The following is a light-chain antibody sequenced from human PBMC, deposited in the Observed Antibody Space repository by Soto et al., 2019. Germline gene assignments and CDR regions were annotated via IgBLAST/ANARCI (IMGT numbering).Light chain of an antibody. Sequence: QSVLTQPPSASGSPGQSVTISCTGTSSDVGGYKYVSWYQHHPGKAPELMIYEVSQRPSGVPDRFSGSKSGNTASLTVSGLQAEDEADYYCSSYAGSNSVVFGGGTKLTVL. V-gene: IGLV2-8*01. CDR3: SSYAGSNSVV. J-gene: IGLJ2*01. CDR1: SSDVGGYKY. CDR2: EVS.